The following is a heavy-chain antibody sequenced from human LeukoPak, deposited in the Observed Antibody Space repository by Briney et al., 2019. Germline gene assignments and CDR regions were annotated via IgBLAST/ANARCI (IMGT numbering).Heavy chain of an antibody. Sequence: GGSLRLSCAASGFTFSSYSMNWVRQAPGEGLEWVSSISSSSSYIYYADSVKGRFTISRDNAKNSLYLQMNSLRAEDTAVYYCARHDSSGYYLNGMDVWGQGTTVTVSS. CDR2: ISSSSSYI. J-gene: IGHJ6*02. CDR3: ARHDSSGYYLNGMDV. CDR1: GFTFSSYS. V-gene: IGHV3-21*01. D-gene: IGHD3-22*01.